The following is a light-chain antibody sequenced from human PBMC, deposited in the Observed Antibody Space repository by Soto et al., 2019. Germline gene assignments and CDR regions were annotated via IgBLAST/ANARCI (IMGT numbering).Light chain of an antibody. J-gene: IGKJ1*01. CDR2: KAS. Sequence: DIQMTQSPSTLSASVGDRVTITCRASQSISSWLAWYQQKPGKAPKLLIYKASSLERGVPSRFSGSGSGKEFTLTISSLQPDDFATYYCQQYNSYPWTFGQGTKVEIK. CDR1: QSISSW. CDR3: QQYNSYPWT. V-gene: IGKV1-5*03.